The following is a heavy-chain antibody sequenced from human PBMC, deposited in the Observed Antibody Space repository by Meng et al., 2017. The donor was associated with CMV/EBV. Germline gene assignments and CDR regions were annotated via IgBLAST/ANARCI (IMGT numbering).Heavy chain of an antibody. D-gene: IGHD6-25*01. Sequence: GGSLRLSCAASGFTFSSYSMNWVRQAPGKGLEWVSYISSSSSTIYCADSVKGRFTISRDNAKNSLYLQMNSLRAEDTAVYYCARDDPRTSGRVCAFDIWGQGTMVTVSS. CDR2: ISSSSSTI. CDR1: GFTFSSYS. V-gene: IGHV3-48*04. CDR3: ARDDPRTSGRVCAFDI. J-gene: IGHJ3*02.